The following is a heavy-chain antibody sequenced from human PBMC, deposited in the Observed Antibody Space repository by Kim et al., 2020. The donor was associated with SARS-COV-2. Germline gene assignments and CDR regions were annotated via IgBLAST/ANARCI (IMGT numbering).Heavy chain of an antibody. J-gene: IGHJ6*02. Sequence: GGSLRLSCVASGFTFSSDYMSWVRQAPGRGLEWVSVIYSGGGTYYADSVQSRFTLSRHNSENAVYLQMKSLRPEDTAVYYCAREPGVPNGMHVWGQGTTVTVSS. CDR2: IYSGGGT. V-gene: IGHV3-53*04. CDR1: GFTFSSDY. CDR3: AREPGVPNGMHV.